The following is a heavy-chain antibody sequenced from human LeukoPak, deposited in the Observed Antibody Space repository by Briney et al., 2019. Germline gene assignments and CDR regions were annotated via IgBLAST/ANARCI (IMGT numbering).Heavy chain of an antibody. V-gene: IGHV4-59*01. CDR3: ARGRWGYYDSSSYYFDY. J-gene: IGHJ4*02. CDR1: GGSISSYY. CDR2: IYYSGST. Sequence: SETLSLTCTVSGGSISSYYRSWIRQPPGKGLEWIGYIYYSGSTNHNPSLKSRVTISVDTSKNQFSLKLSSVTAADTAVYYCARGRWGYYDSSSYYFDYWGQGTLVTVSS. D-gene: IGHD3-22*01.